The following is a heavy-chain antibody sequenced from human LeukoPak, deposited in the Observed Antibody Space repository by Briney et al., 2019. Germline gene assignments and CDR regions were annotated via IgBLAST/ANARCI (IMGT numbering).Heavy chain of an antibody. D-gene: IGHD3-9*01. CDR2: ITWNSGST. V-gene: IGHV3-9*01. J-gene: IGHJ3*02. CDR3: AKDRTEYYDLLTGSYTAFDM. CDR1: GLTFHDYA. Sequence: GRSLRLSCAASGLTFHDYAMHWVRQAPGKGLEWVSGITWNSGSTDYADSVKGRFTISRDNAKNFLYLQMNSLRAEDTAFYYCAKDRTEYYDLLTGSYTAFDMWGQGTLVTVSS.